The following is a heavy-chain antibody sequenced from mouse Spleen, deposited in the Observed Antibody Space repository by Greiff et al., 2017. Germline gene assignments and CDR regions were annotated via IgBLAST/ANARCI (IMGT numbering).Heavy chain of an antibody. CDR2: IYPGNSDT. J-gene: IGHJ4*01. CDR1: GYTFTSYW. Sequence: VQLKESGTVLARPGASVKMSCKTSGYTFTSYWMHWVKQRPGQGLEWIGAIYPGNSDTSYNQKFKGKAKLTAVTSASTAYMEHSSLTNEDSAVYYWTRGLGLPYYHAMDYWGQGTSVTVSS. V-gene: IGHV1-5*01. D-gene: IGHD2-4*01. CDR3: TRGLGLPYYHAMDY.